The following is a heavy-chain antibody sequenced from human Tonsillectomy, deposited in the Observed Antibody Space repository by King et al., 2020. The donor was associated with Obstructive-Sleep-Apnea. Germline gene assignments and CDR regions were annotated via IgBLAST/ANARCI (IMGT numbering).Heavy chain of an antibody. J-gene: IGHJ4*02. CDR2: MFYSGNS. V-gene: IGHV4-59*08. CDR3: SRHRGVEDYGGYGDYFDY. Sequence: VQLQESGPGLVKPSETLSLTCTVSGDSISNYYWSWIRQPPGKGLELIGYMFYSGNSNYNPSLKSRVTISVDTSKIQFSLGLSSVTAADTAVYYCSRHRGVEDYGGYGDYFDYWGQGTLVTVSS. CDR1: GDSISNYY. D-gene: IGHD5-12*01.